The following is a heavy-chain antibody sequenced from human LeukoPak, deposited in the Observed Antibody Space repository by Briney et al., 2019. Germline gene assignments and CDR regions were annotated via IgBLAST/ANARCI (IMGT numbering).Heavy chain of an antibody. CDR3: AKGPYYYDSSAYHYGAFDI. D-gene: IGHD3-22*01. Sequence: GGSLRLSCAASGFTFTNHGFHWVRQAPGKGLEWVSTISGSGGSTYHADSVKGRFTISRDNSENTLYLQMNSLRAEDTAVYYCAKGPYYYDSSAYHYGAFDIWGQGTMVTVSS. CDR1: GFTFTNHG. V-gene: IGHV3-23*01. CDR2: ISGSGGST. J-gene: IGHJ3*02.